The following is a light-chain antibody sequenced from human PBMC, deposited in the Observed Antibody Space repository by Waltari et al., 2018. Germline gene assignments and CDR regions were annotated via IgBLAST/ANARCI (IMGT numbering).Light chain of an antibody. V-gene: IGKV1-39*01. J-gene: IGKJ4*01. CDR1: QSVGIY. CDR3: QQSSSTLT. Sequence: DIQITQSPSSLSASIGDRVTITCRASQSVGIYLNWYQQKPGKAPKLLIYGASTLHSGVPSRFSGSGSGTDFTLTITSLQPEDSATYCCQQSSSTLTFGGGTRVEI. CDR2: GAS.